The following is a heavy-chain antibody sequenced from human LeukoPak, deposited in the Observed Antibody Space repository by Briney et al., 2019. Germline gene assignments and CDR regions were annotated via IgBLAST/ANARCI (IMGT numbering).Heavy chain of an antibody. J-gene: IGHJ5*02. CDR3: ARDKLGYCSSTSCYWFDP. Sequence: SETLSLTCAVYGGSFSGFYWSWIRQPPGKGLGWIGEINHSGITNYNPSLNRPITISVDTSTNQFSLKLSSVTAADTAVYNCARDKLGYCSSTSCYWFDPWGQGTLVTVSS. CDR2: INHSGIT. D-gene: IGHD2-2*01. CDR1: GGSFSGFY. V-gene: IGHV4-34*01.